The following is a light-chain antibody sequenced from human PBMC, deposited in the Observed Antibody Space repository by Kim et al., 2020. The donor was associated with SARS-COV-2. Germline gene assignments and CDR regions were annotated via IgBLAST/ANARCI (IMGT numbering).Light chain of an antibody. CDR3: KQYNTYPWT. CDR1: QGISNY. Sequence: DIKMTQSPPSLSASIGDRVTITCRASQGISNYLVWFQQKPGKAPKSLIYAASRLQSGVASKFSGSGSGTDFTLTISNLQPEDFATYYCKQYNTYPWTFGQGTKVDIK. J-gene: IGKJ1*01. V-gene: IGKV1-16*02. CDR2: AAS.